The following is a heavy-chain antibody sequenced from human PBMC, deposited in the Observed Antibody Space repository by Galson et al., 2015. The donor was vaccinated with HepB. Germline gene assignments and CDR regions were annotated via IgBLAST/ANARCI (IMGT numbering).Heavy chain of an antibody. J-gene: IGHJ5*01. CDR2: INHSGST. CDR3: ARGGHTVATMYYWFDS. D-gene: IGHD5-12*01. V-gene: IGHV4-34*01. Sequence: TLFLTCAVYGGSFSDSSWNWIRQPPGKGLEWIGEINHSGSTNYKPSLKSRVTMSVDTSRNQFSLKLNSVTAADTAVYYCARGGHTVATMYYWFDSWGQGTLVTVSS. CDR1: GGSFSDSS.